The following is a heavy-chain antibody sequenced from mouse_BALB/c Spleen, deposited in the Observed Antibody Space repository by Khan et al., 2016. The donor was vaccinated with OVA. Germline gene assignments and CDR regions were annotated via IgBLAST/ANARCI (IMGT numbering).Heavy chain of an antibody. J-gene: IGHJ2*01. Sequence: QIQLVQSGPGLKKPGETVKISCKASGYTFTDYSMHWVKQAPGKGLKWMGWINTETGEPTYADDFKGRFAFSLETSASTAYLQINNLKNEDTATYFCVRDRYDYFDYWGQGTTLTVSS. CDR2: INTETGEP. CDR1: GYTFTDYS. CDR3: VRDRYDYFDY. D-gene: IGHD2-14*01. V-gene: IGHV9-2-1*01.